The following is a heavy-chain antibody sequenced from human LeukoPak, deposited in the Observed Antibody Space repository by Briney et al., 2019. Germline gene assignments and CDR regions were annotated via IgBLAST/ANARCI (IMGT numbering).Heavy chain of an antibody. V-gene: IGHV3-23*01. Sequence: GGSLRLSCAASGFTFSNSAMNWVRQAPGKGLEGVTTIGDSGGGIHYADSVKGRFTISRDNPRNMLYMEMNSLRAEDTAVYYCSVMHRYYDGSGYWVQWGQGTLVTVSS. CDR3: SVMHRYYDGSGYWVQ. CDR2: IGDSGGGI. CDR1: GFTFSNSA. J-gene: IGHJ4*02. D-gene: IGHD3-22*01.